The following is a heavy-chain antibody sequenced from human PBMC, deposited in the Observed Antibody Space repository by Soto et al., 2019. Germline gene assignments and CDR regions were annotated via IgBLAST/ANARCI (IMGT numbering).Heavy chain of an antibody. CDR3: TRGGGWLTDY. CDR2: LHYTGTS. Sequence: QVQLHESGPRLVKPSETLSLTCTVSGGSLSGYYWSWIRQPPGKSLEWIGNLHYTGTSNHNPSLRSRVTMSLDTSPNQFSLKLSSVTAADTAFYYCTRGGGWLTDYWGQGTLVTVSS. D-gene: IGHD2-15*01. V-gene: IGHV4-59*01. CDR1: GGSLSGYY. J-gene: IGHJ4*02.